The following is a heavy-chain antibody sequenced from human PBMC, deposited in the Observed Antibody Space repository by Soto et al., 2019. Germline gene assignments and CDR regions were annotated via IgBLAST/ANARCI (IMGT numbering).Heavy chain of an antibody. CDR2: IIPIFGTA. CDR1: GGTFSSYA. V-gene: IGHV1-69*13. CDR3: ARGPLFSCSGGSCYPFDY. D-gene: IGHD2-15*01. Sequence: SVKVSCKASGGTFSSYAISRVRQAPGQGLEWMGGIIPIFGTANYAQKFQGRVTITADESTSTAYMELSSLRSEDTAVYYCARGPLFSCSGGSCYPFDYWGQGTLVTVSS. J-gene: IGHJ4*02.